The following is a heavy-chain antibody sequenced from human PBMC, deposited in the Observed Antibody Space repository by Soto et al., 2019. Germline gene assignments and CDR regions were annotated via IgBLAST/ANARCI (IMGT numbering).Heavy chain of an antibody. V-gene: IGHV1-18*01. D-gene: IGHD3-16*01. CDR2: ISAYNGNT. CDR1: GYTFTSYG. Sequence: QVQLVQSGAEVKKPGASVKVSCKASGYTFTSYGISWVRQAPGQGLEWMGWISAYNGNTNYAQKLQGRATMTTDTSTSTAYMELRSLRSDDTAVYYCARSYVWGSATTLNWFDPWGQGTLVTVSS. CDR3: ARSYVWGSATTLNWFDP. J-gene: IGHJ5*02.